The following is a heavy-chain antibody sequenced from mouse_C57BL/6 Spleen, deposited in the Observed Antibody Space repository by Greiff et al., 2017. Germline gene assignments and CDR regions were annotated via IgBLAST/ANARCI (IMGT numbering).Heavy chain of an antibody. CDR2: ILPGSGST. D-gene: IGHD2-14*01. V-gene: IGHV1-9*01. Sequence: QVQLQQSGAELMKPGASVKISCKASGYTFTGYWITWVKQRPGHGLEWIGEILPGSGSTNYNEKFKGKATFTVDTSSTTAYMQLSSLTSEDSAIYYCARGLHGETYDFWGRGTTATVSS. CDR3: ARGLHGETYDF. CDR1: GYTFTGYW. J-gene: IGHJ1*03.